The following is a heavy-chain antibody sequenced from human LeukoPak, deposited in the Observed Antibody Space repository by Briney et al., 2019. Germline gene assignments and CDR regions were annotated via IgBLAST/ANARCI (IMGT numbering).Heavy chain of an antibody. CDR1: GFTFSNAW. CDR2: IKSKTDGGTT. Sequence: GGSLRLSCAASGFTFSNAWMSWVRQAPGKGREWVGRIKSKTDGGTTDYAAPVKGRFTISRDDSKNTLYLQMNSLKTEDTAVYYCTTALWFGGLWAYFDYWGQGTLVTVSS. V-gene: IGHV3-15*01. CDR3: TTALWFGGLWAYFDY. D-gene: IGHD3-10*01. J-gene: IGHJ4*02.